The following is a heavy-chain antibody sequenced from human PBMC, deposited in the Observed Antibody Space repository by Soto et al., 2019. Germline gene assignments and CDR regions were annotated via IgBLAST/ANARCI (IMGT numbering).Heavy chain of an antibody. CDR1: GFTVSSNY. Sequence: GGSLRLSCATSGFTVSSNYMSWVRQAPGKGLEWVSVIYSGGSTYYADSVKGRFTISRDNSKNTLYLQMNSLRAEDTAVYYCARGKIVAHAFDIWGQGTMVTVSS. CDR2: IYSGGST. CDR3: ARGKIVAHAFDI. V-gene: IGHV3-66*01. J-gene: IGHJ3*02. D-gene: IGHD2-21*01.